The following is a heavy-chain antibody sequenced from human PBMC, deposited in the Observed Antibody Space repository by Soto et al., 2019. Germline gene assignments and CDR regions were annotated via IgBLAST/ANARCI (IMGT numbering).Heavy chain of an antibody. Sequence: PSQTLSLTCAISGDSVSSSSAAWNWIRQSTSRCLEWLGRTYYKSTWYTDYVVYVTSRVTIYTDTSKNQFSLQLGSLTPEDTAVYFWAKEVDDGPNSFDPWGQGTLVTVSS. CDR1: GDSVSSSSAA. V-gene: IGHV6-1*01. CDR3: AKEVDDGPNSFDP. CDR2: TYYKSTWYT. J-gene: IGHJ5*02. D-gene: IGHD1-1*01.